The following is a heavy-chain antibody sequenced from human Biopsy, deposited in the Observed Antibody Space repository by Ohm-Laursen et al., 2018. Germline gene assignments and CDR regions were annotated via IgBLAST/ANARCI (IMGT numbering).Heavy chain of an antibody. CDR1: GYTLTELS. D-gene: IGHD6-19*01. CDR3: ATGFTSGWYHFDY. V-gene: IGHV1-24*01. Sequence: PSVNVSCKVSGYTLTELSMHWARHAPGKGLEWPGGFAPVDGKTFHAQKFQGRVTMTEDPSTDTAYMELSSLRTEDTAVYYCATGFTSGWYHFDYWGQGTLVTVSS. J-gene: IGHJ4*02. CDR2: FAPVDGKT.